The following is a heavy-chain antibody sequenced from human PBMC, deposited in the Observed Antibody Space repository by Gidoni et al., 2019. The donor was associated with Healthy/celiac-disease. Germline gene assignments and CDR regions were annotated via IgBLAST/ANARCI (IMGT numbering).Heavy chain of an antibody. J-gene: IGHJ3*02. V-gene: IGHV3-64D*06. CDR2: ISSNGGST. Sequence: EVQLVASGGGLVQPGGSLRLSCSASGFPFSSYAMHWVRQAPGKGREYVAAISSNGGSTYYADSVKGRFTISRDNSKNTLYLQMSSLRAEDTAVYYCWAAFTIFGPRYPDIWGQGTMVTVSS. CDR1: GFPFSSYA. CDR3: WAAFTIFGPRYPDI. D-gene: IGHD3-3*01.